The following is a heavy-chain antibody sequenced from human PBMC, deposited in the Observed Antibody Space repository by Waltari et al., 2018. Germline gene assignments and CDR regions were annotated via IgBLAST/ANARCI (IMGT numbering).Heavy chain of an antibody. D-gene: IGHD3-16*01. J-gene: IGHJ6*02. CDR2: LTASGLM. V-gene: IGHV3-23*01. Sequence: EMQLLESGGALVQLGGSLRLSCLASVFPFRDYTMNWVRQAPGKGLEWVAVLTASGLMDYGDSGKGRFIISRDNSKNTLYLEMFRLRVEDTATYYCAKDEGARLAPTFGMDAWGQGTTVIVSS. CDR1: VFPFRDYT. CDR3: AKDEGARLAPTFGMDA.